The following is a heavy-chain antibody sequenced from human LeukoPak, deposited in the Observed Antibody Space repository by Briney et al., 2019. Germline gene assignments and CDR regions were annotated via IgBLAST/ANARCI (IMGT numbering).Heavy chain of an antibody. J-gene: IGHJ4*02. D-gene: IGHD3-22*01. Sequence: SETLSPTCSVSGGFIATRNYYWGWIRQPPGKGLEWIGSIYYSGTTNYNPSLKTRVTISVDTSKNQFSPKLTSVTAADTAVYYCASQSRNYYQSGEFRTWIDYWGQGTLVTASS. V-gene: IGHV4-39*01. CDR2: IYYSGTT. CDR3: ASQSRNYYQSGEFRTWIDY. CDR1: GGFIATRNYY.